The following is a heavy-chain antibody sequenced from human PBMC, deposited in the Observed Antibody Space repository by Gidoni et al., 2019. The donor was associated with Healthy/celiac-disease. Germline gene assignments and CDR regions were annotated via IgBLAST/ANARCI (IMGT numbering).Heavy chain of an antibody. J-gene: IGHJ3*02. CDR2: IKSKTDGGTT. V-gene: IGHV3-15*01. D-gene: IGHD1-26*01. Sequence: EVQLVESGGGLVKPGGSLRLSCAASGLPFRNAWMSWVRQAPGKGLEWVGRIKSKTDGGTTDYAAPVKGRFTISRDDSKNTLYLQMNSLKTEDTAVYYCTTGPVGADAFDIWGQGTMVTVSS. CDR1: GLPFRNAW. CDR3: TTGPVGADAFDI.